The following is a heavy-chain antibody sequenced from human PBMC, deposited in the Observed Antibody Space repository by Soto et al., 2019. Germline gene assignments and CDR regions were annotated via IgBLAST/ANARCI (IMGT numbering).Heavy chain of an antibody. CDR2: IKSITDGGTT. CDR1: GITFSNAW. Sequence: GSLRLSCAASGITFSNAWMTLVRQAPGKGLEWVGRIKSITDGGTTDYAAPVKGRFTISRDDSKDTLYLQMNNLRTEDTAVYHCTTDSADIVVVPATFGMDVWGQGTTVTVSS. J-gene: IGHJ6*02. D-gene: IGHD2-2*01. V-gene: IGHV3-15*01. CDR3: TTDSADIVVVPATFGMDV.